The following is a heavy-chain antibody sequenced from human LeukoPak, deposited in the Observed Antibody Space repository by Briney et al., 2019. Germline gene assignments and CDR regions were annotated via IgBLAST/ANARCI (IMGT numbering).Heavy chain of an antibody. Sequence: ASVKVSCKASGYTFTGYYMHWVRQAPGQGLEWMGWINPNSGGTNYAQKFQGRVTMTRDTSTSTVYMELSSLRPEDTAVYYCTVVVTAISPNAFDIWGQGTMVTVSS. CDR3: TVVVTAISPNAFDI. CDR2: INPNSGGT. D-gene: IGHD2-21*02. V-gene: IGHV1-2*02. CDR1: GYTFTGYY. J-gene: IGHJ3*02.